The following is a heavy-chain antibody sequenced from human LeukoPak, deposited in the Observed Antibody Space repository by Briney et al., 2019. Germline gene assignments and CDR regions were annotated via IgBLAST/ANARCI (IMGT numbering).Heavy chain of an antibody. CDR2: IGGSGGST. J-gene: IGHJ6*02. CDR1: GFTFSSYA. CDR3: AKGYYYGMDV. V-gene: IGHV3-23*01. Sequence: TGGSLRLSCAASGFTFSSYAMSWVRQAPGKGLEWVSAIGGSGGSTYYADSVKGRFTISRDNSKNTLYLQMNSLRAEDTAVYYCAKGYYYGMDVWGQGTTVTVSS.